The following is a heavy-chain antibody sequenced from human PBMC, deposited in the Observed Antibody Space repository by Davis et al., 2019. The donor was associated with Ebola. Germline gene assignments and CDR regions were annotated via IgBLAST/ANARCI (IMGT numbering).Heavy chain of an antibody. V-gene: IGHV4-61*09. CDR1: GGSISSGSYY. Sequence: PSETLSLTCTVSGGSISSGSYYWSWIRQPAGKGLEWIGHIYTSGSTNYNPSLKSRVTISVDTSKNQFSLKLSSVTAADTAVYYCASDSSGFFYPHGMDVWGQGTTVTVSS. CDR2: IYTSGST. CDR3: ASDSSGFFYPHGMDV. J-gene: IGHJ6*02. D-gene: IGHD2/OR15-2a*01.